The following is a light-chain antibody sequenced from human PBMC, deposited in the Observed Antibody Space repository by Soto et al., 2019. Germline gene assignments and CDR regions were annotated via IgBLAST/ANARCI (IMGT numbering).Light chain of an antibody. J-gene: IGKJ5*01. CDR1: QSVSSN. CDR3: QQYNNWPPIT. CDR2: GAS. Sequence: EIEMTQSPATRSVSPGERAALSCRASQSVSSNLAWYQQKPGQAPRLLIYGASTRATGIPARFSGSGSGTEFTLTISSLQSEDFAVYYCQQYNNWPPITFGQGTRLEIK. V-gene: IGKV3-15*01.